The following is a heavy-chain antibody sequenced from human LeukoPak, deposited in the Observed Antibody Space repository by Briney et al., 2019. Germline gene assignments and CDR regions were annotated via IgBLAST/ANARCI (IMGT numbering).Heavy chain of an antibody. Sequence: SVKVSCKASGGTFSSYAISWVRQAPGQGLEWMGRIIPILGIANYAQKFQGRVTITADKSTSTAYMELSSLRSEDTAVYYCARILLSRGSGKEFDPWGQGTLVTVSS. J-gene: IGHJ5*02. V-gene: IGHV1-69*04. D-gene: IGHD3-10*01. CDR2: IIPILGIA. CDR3: ARILLSRGSGKEFDP. CDR1: GGTFSSYA.